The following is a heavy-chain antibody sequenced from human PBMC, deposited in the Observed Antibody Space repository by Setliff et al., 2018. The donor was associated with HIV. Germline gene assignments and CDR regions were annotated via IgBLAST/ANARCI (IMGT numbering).Heavy chain of an antibody. V-gene: IGHV3-74*01. D-gene: IGHD3-16*01. CDR2: MSSYASRT. Sequence: GGSLRLSCAASGFTFSSFWMHWVRQAPGKGLVWVSRMSSYASRTTYADSVKGRFTISRDNAKNTLYLQMNSLRAEDTAVYYCARGLLRHVFDFWGQGTMVTVSS. CDR1: GFTFSSFW. J-gene: IGHJ3*01. CDR3: ARGLLRHVFDF.